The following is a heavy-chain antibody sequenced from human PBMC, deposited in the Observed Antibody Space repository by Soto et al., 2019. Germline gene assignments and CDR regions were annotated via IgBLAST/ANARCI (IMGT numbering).Heavy chain of an antibody. CDR2: INAGNGNT. Sequence: QVQLVQSGAEEKKPGASVKVSCKASGYTFTSYAMHWVRQAPGQRLEWMGWINAGNGNTKYSQKFQGRVTISRDTSASTAFMELSGLRSEDTAVYYCARDVGPGDYWGQGTLVTVSS. V-gene: IGHV1-3*05. CDR3: ARDVGPGDY. J-gene: IGHJ4*02. D-gene: IGHD2-2*01. CDR1: GYTFTSYA.